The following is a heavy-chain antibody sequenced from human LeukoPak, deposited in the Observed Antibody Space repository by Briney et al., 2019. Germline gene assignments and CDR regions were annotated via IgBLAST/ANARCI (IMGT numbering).Heavy chain of an antibody. J-gene: IGHJ4*02. CDR1: GYTFTSYA. CDR2: INAGNGNT. Sequence: GASVKVSCKASGYTFTSYAMHWVRQAPGQRLEWMGWINAGNGNTKYSQKFQGRVTITRDTSASTAYMELSSLRSADTAVYYCAREGYRSGWFLDYWGQGTLVTVSS. D-gene: IGHD6-19*01. CDR3: AREGYRSGWFLDY. V-gene: IGHV1-3*01.